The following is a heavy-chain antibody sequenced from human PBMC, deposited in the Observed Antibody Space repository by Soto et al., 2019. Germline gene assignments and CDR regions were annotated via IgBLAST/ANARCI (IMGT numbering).Heavy chain of an antibody. CDR3: AKEDSGLRIFDY. CDR2: ISLSGGGT. CDR1: GFTFSSYV. J-gene: IGHJ4*02. D-gene: IGHD4-17*01. Sequence: QSGGSLRLSCAASGFTFSSYVMSWVRQAPGKGLGWVSVISLSGGGTYYADSVKGRSTISRDDSKNTLYLQMNSLRAEGAAIYYCAKEDSGLRIFDYWGQGTLVTVSS. V-gene: IGHV3-23*01.